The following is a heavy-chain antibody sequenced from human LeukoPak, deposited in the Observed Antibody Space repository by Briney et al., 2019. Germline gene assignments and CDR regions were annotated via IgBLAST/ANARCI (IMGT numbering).Heavy chain of an antibody. CDR1: GFTFSSYA. CDR2: ISGSGGST. V-gene: IGHV3-23*01. J-gene: IGHJ6*03. CDR3: AKDRYRVDLNYYYMDV. Sequence: GGSLRLSCAASGFTFSSYAMSWVRQAPGKGLEWVSAISGSGGSTYYADSVKGRFTISRDNGKNTVYVQMKSVRDEDTAVYYCAKDRYRVDLNYYYMDVWGKGTTVTVSS. D-gene: IGHD3-16*02.